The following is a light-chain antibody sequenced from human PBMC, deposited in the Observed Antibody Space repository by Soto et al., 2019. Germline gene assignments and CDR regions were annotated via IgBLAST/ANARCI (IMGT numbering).Light chain of an antibody. CDR1: SSDLGGYNF. Sequence: QSVLTQPASVSGSPGQSITISCTGTSSDLGGYNFVSWYQHHPGKAPKLMIYQVSNRPSGVSNRFSGSKSGNTASLTISGLQAEDVADYYCCSYTSSSPYVFGTGTKVTVL. J-gene: IGLJ1*01. V-gene: IGLV2-14*01. CDR2: QVS. CDR3: CSYTSSSPYV.